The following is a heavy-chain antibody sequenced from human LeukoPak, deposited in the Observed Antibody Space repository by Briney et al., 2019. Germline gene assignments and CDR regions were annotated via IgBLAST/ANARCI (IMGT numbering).Heavy chain of an antibody. CDR3: ARDRLGSFSLDYFDY. V-gene: IGHV3-30*04. Sequence: GGSLRLSCAASGFTLSSYAMHWVRQAPGKGLEWVAVISYDGSNKYYADSVKGRFTISRDNSKNTLYLQMNSLRAEDTAVYYCARDRLGSFSLDYFDYWGQGTLVTVSS. J-gene: IGHJ4*02. CDR2: ISYDGSNK. CDR1: GFTLSSYA. D-gene: IGHD3-16*01.